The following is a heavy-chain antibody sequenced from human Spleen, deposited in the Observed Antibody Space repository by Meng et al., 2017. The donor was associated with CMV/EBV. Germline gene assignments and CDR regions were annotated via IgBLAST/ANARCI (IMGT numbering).Heavy chain of an antibody. CDR2: ILYDGSNE. CDR1: GFTFNDYA. D-gene: IGHD3-3*01. J-gene: IGHJ3*02. Sequence: GESLKISCAASGFTFNDYAMHWVRQAPGKGLEWVAFILYDGSNEYYADSVKGRFTISRDNSKNMLYLQMNNLRVEDTAVYYCAKDAHNFWSVGAGFDIWGQGTMVTVSS. CDR3: AKDAHNFWSVGAGFDI. V-gene: IGHV3-30*02.